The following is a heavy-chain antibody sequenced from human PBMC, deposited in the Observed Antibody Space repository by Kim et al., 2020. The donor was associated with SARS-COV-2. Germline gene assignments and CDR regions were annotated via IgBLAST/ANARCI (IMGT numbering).Heavy chain of an antibody. CDR3: ARQDYDFFGGNWFDP. D-gene: IGHD3-3*01. Sequence: GESLKISCKGSGYSFTSYWIGWVRQMPGKGLEWMGIIYPGDSDTRYSPSFQGQVTISADKSISTAYLQWSSLKASDTAMYYCARQDYDFFGGNWFDPWGQGTLVTVSS. CDR2: IYPGDSDT. V-gene: IGHV5-51*01. J-gene: IGHJ5*02. CDR1: GYSFTSYW.